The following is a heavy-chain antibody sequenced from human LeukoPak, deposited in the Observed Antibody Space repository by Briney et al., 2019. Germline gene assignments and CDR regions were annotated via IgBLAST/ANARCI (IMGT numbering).Heavy chain of an antibody. CDR1: GFTFSSYS. J-gene: IGHJ3*02. CDR2: ISSSSSTI. CDR3: ARSLPNYYDSSGSHAFDI. V-gene: IGHV3-48*01. Sequence: GGSLRLSCAASGFTFSSYSMNWVRQAPGKGLEWVSYISSSSSTIYYADSVKGRFTISRDNAKNSLYLQMNSLRAEDTAVYYCARSLPNYYDSSGSHAFDIWGQGTMVTVSS. D-gene: IGHD3-22*01.